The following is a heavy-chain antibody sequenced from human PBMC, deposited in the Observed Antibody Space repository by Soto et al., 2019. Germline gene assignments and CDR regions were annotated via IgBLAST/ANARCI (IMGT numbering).Heavy chain of an antibody. D-gene: IGHD3-22*01. CDR1: GFTFSSYS. J-gene: IGHJ4*02. V-gene: IGHV3-21*06. Sequence: EVQLVESGGGLVKPGGSLRLSCAASGFTFSSYSVNWVRQAPGKGLEWVSCISGTGNYIYYADSVKGRFTIARDNAKNSLYLQMTSLRPEDTAVYYCVRAMDYDSSGYYEDLDHWGQGTLVTVSS. CDR2: ISGTGNYI. CDR3: VRAMDYDSSGYYEDLDH.